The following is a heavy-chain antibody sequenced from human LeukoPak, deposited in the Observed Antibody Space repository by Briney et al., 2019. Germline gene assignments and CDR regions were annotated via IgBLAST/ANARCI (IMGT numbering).Heavy chain of an antibody. Sequence: SETLSLTCTVPGGSISSSSYYWGWIRQPPGKGLEWIGSIYYSGSTYYNPSLKSRVTISVDTSKNQFSLKLRSVTAADTAAYYCARHKKKVSGPDNWFDPWGQGTLVTVSS. CDR3: ARHKKKVSGPDNWFDP. CDR2: IYYSGST. CDR1: GGSISSSSYY. D-gene: IGHD3-10*01. J-gene: IGHJ5*02. V-gene: IGHV4-39*01.